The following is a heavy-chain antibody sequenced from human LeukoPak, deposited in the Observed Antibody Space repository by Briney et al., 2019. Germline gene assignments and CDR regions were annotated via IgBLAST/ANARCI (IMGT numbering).Heavy chain of an antibody. J-gene: IGHJ4*02. V-gene: IGHV4-30-4*01. Sequence: PSQTLSLTCTVSGGSISSGDYYWSWIRQPPGKGLEWIGYIYYSGSTYYNPSLKSRVTISVDTSKNQFSLKLSSVTAADTAVYYCARQRDIAAAGYYFDYWGQGTLVTVSS. D-gene: IGHD6-13*01. CDR1: GGSISSGDYY. CDR2: IYYSGST. CDR3: ARQRDIAAAGYYFDY.